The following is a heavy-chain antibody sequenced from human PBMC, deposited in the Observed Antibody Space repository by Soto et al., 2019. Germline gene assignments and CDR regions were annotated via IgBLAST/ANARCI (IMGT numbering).Heavy chain of an antibody. Sequence: QVQLVQAGAGVREPGASVNVSCKASGYSFTSLDINWVRQTTGQGLEWMGWLQPRSGRTGYAQKFQGRVTMTRDTSINSAYMELSSLTSDDTAFYGWARGVTAGVDYWGQGTLVTVSS. CDR2: LQPRSGRT. J-gene: IGHJ4*02. D-gene: IGHD1-26*01. CDR3: ARGVTAGVDY. V-gene: IGHV1-8*01. CDR1: GYSFTSLD.